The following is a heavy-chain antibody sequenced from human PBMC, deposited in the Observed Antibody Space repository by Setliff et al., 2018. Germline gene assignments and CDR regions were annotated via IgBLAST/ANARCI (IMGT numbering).Heavy chain of an antibody. D-gene: IGHD6-19*01. V-gene: IGHV3-33*01. CDR2: IYYDGSNT. CDR3: ASNPFNSGPPYYFDY. J-gene: IGHJ4*02. CDR1: GFTFSRYG. Sequence: PGGSLRLSCAASGFTFSRYGMHWVRQPPGKGLEWVAVIYYDGSNTHYTDSVEGRFTISRDNSKNTLYLQMNSLGAEDTAMYYCASNPFNSGPPYYFDYWGQGTLVTVSS.